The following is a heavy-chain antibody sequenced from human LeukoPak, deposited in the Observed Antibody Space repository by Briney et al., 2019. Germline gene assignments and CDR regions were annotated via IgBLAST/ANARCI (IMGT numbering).Heavy chain of an antibody. CDR1: GGSISSSSYY. J-gene: IGHJ6*02. CDR2: IYYSGST. Sequence: SETLSLTCTVSGGSISSSSYYWGWIRQPPGKGLEWIGSIYYSGSTYYNPSLKSRVTISVDTSKNQFSLKLSSVTAADTAVYYCARDRGDGYNDYYYYGMDVWAKGPRSPSP. V-gene: IGHV4-39*07. D-gene: IGHD5-24*01. CDR3: ARDRGDGYNDYYYYGMDV.